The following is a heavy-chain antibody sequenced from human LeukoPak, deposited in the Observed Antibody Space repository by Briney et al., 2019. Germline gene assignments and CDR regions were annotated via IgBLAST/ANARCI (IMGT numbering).Heavy chain of an antibody. V-gene: IGHV2-70*04. D-gene: IGHD2-15*01. Sequence: SGPALVKPTQTLTLTCTFSGFSLTTIGMRVSWIPQPPGKALEWLARIDWDDDKFYSTSLKTRLTISKDTSKNQVVLTMTNMDPVDTATYYCTRSQFCSGNSCYSREWFDPWGQGTLVTVSS. J-gene: IGHJ5*02. CDR3: TRSQFCSGNSCYSREWFDP. CDR2: IDWDDDK. CDR1: GFSLTTIGMR.